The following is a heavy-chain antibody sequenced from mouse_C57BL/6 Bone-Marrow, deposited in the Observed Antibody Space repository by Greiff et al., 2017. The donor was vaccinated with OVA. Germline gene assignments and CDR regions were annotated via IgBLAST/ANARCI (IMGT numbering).Heavy chain of an antibody. V-gene: IGHV1-54*01. D-gene: IGHD4-1*01. CDR3: ARERTGDWYFDV. CDR1: GYAFTNYL. J-gene: IGHJ1*03. Sequence: QVQLKQSGAELVRPGTSVKVSCKASGYAFTNYLIAWVKQRPGQGLEWIGVLNPGSGGTNYNEKFKGKATLTADKSSSTAYMQLSSLTSEDSAVYFCARERTGDWYFDVWGTGTTVTVSS. CDR2: LNPGSGGT.